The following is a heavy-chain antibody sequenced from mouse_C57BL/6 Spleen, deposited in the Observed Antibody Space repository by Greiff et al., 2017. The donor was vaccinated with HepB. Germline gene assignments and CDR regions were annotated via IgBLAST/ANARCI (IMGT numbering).Heavy chain of an antibody. J-gene: IGHJ2*01. Sequence: VQLQQSGAELVKPGASVKLSCKASGYTFTEYTIHWVKQRSGQGLEWIGWFYPGSGSIKYNEKFKDKATLTADKSSSTVYMELIRLTSEDSAFYFLARHEDNSVGYYSPFDYWGHGTTLTVSS. V-gene: IGHV1-62-2*01. CDR2: FYPGSGSI. CDR1: GYTFTEYT. CDR3: ARHEDNSVGYYSPFDY. D-gene: IGHD2-3*01.